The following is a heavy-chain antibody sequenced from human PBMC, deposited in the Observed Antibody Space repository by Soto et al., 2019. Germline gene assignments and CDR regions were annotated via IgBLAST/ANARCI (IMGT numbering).Heavy chain of an antibody. CDR1: GGAISGYY. CDR2: IYSSGGT. CDR3: ARGQRFSDSFDP. V-gene: IGHV4-4*07. Sequence: SETLSLTCTVSGGAISGYYWTWIRQSAGKGLEWIGRIYSSGGTKCNPSLKSRVTMSLDTSKNQFSLRLSSVTAADTAVYYCARGQRFSDSFDPWGQGTLVTVSS. D-gene: IGHD3-3*01. J-gene: IGHJ5*02.